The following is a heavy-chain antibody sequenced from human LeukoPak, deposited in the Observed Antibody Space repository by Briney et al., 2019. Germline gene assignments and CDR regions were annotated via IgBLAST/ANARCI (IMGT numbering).Heavy chain of an antibody. Sequence: GGSLRLSCAASGFTFSSYSMHWVRQAPGKGLERVAVISYNGSNEYYADSVKGRFTISRDNSKNTLYLQMNSLRAEDTAVYYCARDRSDYSIKYYYYYGMDVWGQGTTVTVSS. D-gene: IGHD3-16*01. CDR1: GFTFSSYS. J-gene: IGHJ6*02. CDR3: ARDRSDYSIKYYYYYGMDV. V-gene: IGHV3-30-3*01. CDR2: ISYNGSNE.